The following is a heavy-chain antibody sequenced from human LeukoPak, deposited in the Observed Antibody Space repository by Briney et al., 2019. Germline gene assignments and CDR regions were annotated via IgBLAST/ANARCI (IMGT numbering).Heavy chain of an antibody. CDR2: ISSSSTK. CDR3: ARIVAVARFDP. CDR1: GFTFSSYD. V-gene: IGHV3-48*02. J-gene: IGHJ5*02. D-gene: IGHD6-19*01. Sequence: GGSLRLSCGASGFTFSSYDMNWVRQAPGKGLEWVSSISSSSTKWHADSVKGRFTISRDDAKNSLYLQMNSLRDEDTAVYYCARIVAVARFDPWGQGTLVTVSS.